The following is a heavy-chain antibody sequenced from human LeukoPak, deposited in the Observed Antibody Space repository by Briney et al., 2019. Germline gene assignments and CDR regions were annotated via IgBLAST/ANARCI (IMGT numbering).Heavy chain of an antibody. D-gene: IGHD5-24*01. Sequence: SETLSLTCTVSGGSISSYYWSWIRQPPGKGLEWIGYIYYSGSTNYNPSLKSRVTISVDTSKNQFSLKLSSVTAADTAVYYCARCGGGDGYNYYYYYGMDVWGQGTTVTVSS. CDR2: IYYSGST. J-gene: IGHJ6*02. CDR3: ARCGGGDGYNYYYYYGMDV. CDR1: GGSISSYY. V-gene: IGHV4-59*01.